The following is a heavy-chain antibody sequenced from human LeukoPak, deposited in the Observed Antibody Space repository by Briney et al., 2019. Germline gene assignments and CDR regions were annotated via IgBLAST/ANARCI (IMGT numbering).Heavy chain of an antibody. V-gene: IGHV4-59*01. CDR1: GGSISSYY. CDR2: IYYSGTT. J-gene: IGHJ4*02. CDR3: ARHRGPTTEVTRDFDY. Sequence: PSETLSLTCTVSGGSISSYYWSWTRQPPGKGLEWIGYIYYSGTTNHNPSLKGRVTISVDTSKNQFSLKLSSVSAADTAVYYCARHRGPTTEVTRDFDYWGQGTLVTVSS. D-gene: IGHD4-23*01.